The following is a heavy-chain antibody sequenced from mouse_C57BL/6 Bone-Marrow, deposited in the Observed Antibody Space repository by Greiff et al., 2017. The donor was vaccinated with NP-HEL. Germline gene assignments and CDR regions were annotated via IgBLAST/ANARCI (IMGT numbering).Heavy chain of an antibody. V-gene: IGHV1-64*01. Sequence: VNVVESGAELVKPGASVKLSCKASGYTFTSYWMHWVKQRPGQGLEWIGMIHPNSGSTNYNEKFKSKATLTVDKSSSTAYMQLSSLTSEDSAVYYCARFYGSIYWYFDVWGTGTTVTVSS. D-gene: IGHD1-1*01. CDR2: IHPNSGST. J-gene: IGHJ1*03. CDR3: ARFYGSIYWYFDV. CDR1: GYTFTSYW.